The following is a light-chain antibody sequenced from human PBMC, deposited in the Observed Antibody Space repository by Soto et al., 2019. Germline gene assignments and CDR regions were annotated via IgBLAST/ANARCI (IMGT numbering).Light chain of an antibody. V-gene: IGKV1-33*01. CDR1: QDISNY. Sequence: DIQMTQSPSSLSASVGDRVTITCQASQDISNYLNWYQQKPGKAPKLLIYDASNLETGVPSRFSGSGSGTDFTCTISILQPEDIATYYCQQYDNLPITFGQGTRLEIK. J-gene: IGKJ5*01. CDR2: DAS. CDR3: QQYDNLPIT.